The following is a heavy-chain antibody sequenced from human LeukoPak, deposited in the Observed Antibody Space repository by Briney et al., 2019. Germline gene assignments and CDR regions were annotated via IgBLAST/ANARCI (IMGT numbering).Heavy chain of an antibody. D-gene: IGHD4/OR15-4a*01. CDR2: IKQDGSKK. CDR1: GFTFSSYS. J-gene: IGHJ4*02. V-gene: IGHV3-7*01. Sequence: GGSLRLSCAASGFTFSSYSMSWVRQAPGKGLEWVANIKQDGSKKNYVGSVKGRFTIARDNAKNSLYLQMNSLRAEDTAVYYCARVFGAGYSDYWGQGTLVTVSS. CDR3: ARVFGAGYSDY.